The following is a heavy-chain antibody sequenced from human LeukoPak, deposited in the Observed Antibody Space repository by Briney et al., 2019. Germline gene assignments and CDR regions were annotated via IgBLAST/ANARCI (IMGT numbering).Heavy chain of an antibody. CDR3: AKPEGQQLIRVYAFDI. Sequence: SETLSLTCAVYGGSFSGYYWSWIRQPPGKGLEWIGEINHSGSTNYNPSLKSRVTISVDTSKNQFSLKLSSVTAADTAVYYCAKPEGQQLIRVYAFDIWGQGTMVTVSS. V-gene: IGHV4-34*01. CDR2: INHSGST. CDR1: GGSFSGYY. D-gene: IGHD6-13*01. J-gene: IGHJ3*02.